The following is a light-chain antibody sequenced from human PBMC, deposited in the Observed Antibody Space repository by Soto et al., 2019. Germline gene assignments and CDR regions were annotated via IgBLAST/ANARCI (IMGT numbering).Light chain of an antibody. V-gene: IGLV3-1*01. CDR1: KLGDKY. CDR3: QAWDSSTVV. J-gene: IGLJ2*01. CDR2: QDS. Sequence: SYELTQPPSVSVSPGQTASITCSGDKLGDKYACWYQQKPGQSPVLVIYQDSKRPSGIPERFSGSNSGNTANLTISGTQAMEEADYYCQAWDSSTVVFGGGTKLTVL.